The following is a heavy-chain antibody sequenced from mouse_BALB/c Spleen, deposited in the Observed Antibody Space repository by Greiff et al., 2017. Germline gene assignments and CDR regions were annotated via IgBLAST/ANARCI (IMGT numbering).Heavy chain of an antibody. J-gene: IGHJ3*01. CDR1: GFSLTGYG. D-gene: IGHD2-4*01. V-gene: IGHV2-6-7*01. CDR2: IWGDGST. Sequence: VNVVESGPGLVAPSQSLSITCTVSGFSLTGYGVNWVRQPPGKGLEWLGMIWGDGSTDYNSALKSRLSISKDNSKSQVFLKMNSLQTDDTARYYCARDEGYDYDGAWFAYWGQGTLVTVSA. CDR3: ARDEGYDYDGAWFAY.